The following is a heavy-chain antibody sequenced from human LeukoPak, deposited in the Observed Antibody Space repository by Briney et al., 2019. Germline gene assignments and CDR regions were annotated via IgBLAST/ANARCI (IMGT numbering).Heavy chain of an antibody. Sequence: GESLKISCQVSGYTFTDYWIGWVRHVSGKGLVWMGIIFPGDSDTKYSPSFQGHVTISVDKSISTAYLQWSSLKASDTATYYCAREGSGGWRYFDSWGQGTLVTVFS. V-gene: IGHV5-51*01. CDR1: GYTFTDYW. CDR3: AREGSGGWRYFDS. J-gene: IGHJ4*02. D-gene: IGHD6-19*01. CDR2: IFPGDSDT.